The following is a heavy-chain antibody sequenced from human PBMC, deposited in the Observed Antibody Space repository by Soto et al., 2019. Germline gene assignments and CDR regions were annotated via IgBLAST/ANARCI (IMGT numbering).Heavy chain of an antibody. CDR3: AKAHDSSGWYNNWFDP. J-gene: IGHJ5*02. Sequence: EVHLVESGGGLVQPGRSLRLSCVASGFTFDDYAMHWVRQAPGKGLEWVAGFSWNSGNIGYADAVKGRFTISRDNAKNSLYLQMNSLRPDDTALYYCAKAHDSSGWYNNWFDPWGQGTLVTVSS. V-gene: IGHV3-9*01. CDR2: FSWNSGNI. D-gene: IGHD6-19*01. CDR1: GFTFDDYA.